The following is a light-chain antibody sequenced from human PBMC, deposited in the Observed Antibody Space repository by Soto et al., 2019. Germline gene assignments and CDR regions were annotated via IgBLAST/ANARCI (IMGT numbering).Light chain of an antibody. CDR2: EVS. J-gene: IGLJ1*01. Sequence: QPVLTQPASVSGSPGQSITISCTGTSNDVGGYNYVSWYQHHPGKAPKLMIYEVSNRPSGVSNRFSGSKSGNTASLTISGLQAEDEADYYCSSYTSSSTLEVFGTGTKVTVL. CDR3: SSYTSSSTLEV. CDR1: SNDVGGYNY. V-gene: IGLV2-14*01.